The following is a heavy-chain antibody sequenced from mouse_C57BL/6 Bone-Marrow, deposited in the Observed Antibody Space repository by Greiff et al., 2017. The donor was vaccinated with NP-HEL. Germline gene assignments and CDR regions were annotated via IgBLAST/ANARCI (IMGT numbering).Heavy chain of an antibody. Sequence: EVQLQESGAELVRPGASVKLSCTASGFNINDYYMHWVKQRPEQGLEWIGRIDPEVGDTEYAPQFQGKATLTADKSSNTAYLQLSSLTSEDAAVYYCTTEGYFGYFDVWGTGTTVTVSS. CDR1: GFNINDYY. J-gene: IGHJ1*03. V-gene: IGHV14-1*01. D-gene: IGHD2-3*01. CDR3: TTEGYFGYFDV. CDR2: IDPEVGDT.